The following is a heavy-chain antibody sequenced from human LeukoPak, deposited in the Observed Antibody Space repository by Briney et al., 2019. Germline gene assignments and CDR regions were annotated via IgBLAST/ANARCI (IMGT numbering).Heavy chain of an antibody. CDR2: ISNSGGST. CDR1: GFTFSSYA. V-gene: IGHV3-23*01. Sequence: GGSLRLSCAASGFTFSSYAMNWVRQAPGKGLEWVSGISNSGGSTYYADSVKGRFTVSRDNSKNTLYLQMNSLRAEDTAVYYCAKETSSSFDYWGQGTLVTVSS. J-gene: IGHJ4*02. CDR3: AKETSSSFDY. D-gene: IGHD6-6*01.